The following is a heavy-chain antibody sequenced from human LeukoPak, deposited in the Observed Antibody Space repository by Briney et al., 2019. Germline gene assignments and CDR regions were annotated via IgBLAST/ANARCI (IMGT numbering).Heavy chain of an antibody. V-gene: IGHV4-39*01. D-gene: IGHD6-19*01. CDR2: IYYSGST. J-gene: IGHJ4*02. CDR3: ARRSSGWIKEESTDY. Sequence: PSETLSLTCTVSGGSISSSSYYWGWIRQPPGKGLEWIGSIYYSGSTYYNPSLKSRVTISVDTSKNQFSLKLSSVTAADTAVYYCARRSSGWIKEESTDYGGQGTLVTVSP. CDR1: GGSISSSSYY.